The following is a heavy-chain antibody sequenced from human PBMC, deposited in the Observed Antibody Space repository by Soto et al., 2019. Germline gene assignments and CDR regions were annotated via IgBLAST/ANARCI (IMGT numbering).Heavy chain of an antibody. CDR1: GYTFTSYD. Sequence: ASVKVSCKASGYTFTSYDINWVRQATGQGLEWMGWMNPNSGNTGYAQKFQGRVTMTRNTSISTAYMELSSLRSEDTAVYYCARGDWSGYYATNWFDHWGQGTLVNVSS. CDR2: MNPNSGNT. V-gene: IGHV1-8*01. CDR3: ARGDWSGYYATNWFDH. D-gene: IGHD3-3*01. J-gene: IGHJ5*02.